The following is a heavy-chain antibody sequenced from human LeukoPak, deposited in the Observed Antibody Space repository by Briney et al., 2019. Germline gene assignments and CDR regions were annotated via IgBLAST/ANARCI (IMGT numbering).Heavy chain of an antibody. J-gene: IGHJ4*02. CDR1: GYTFTSYD. Sequence: ASVKVSCKASGYTFTSYDINWVRQATGQGLEWMGWMNPNSGNTGYAQKFQGRVTMTRNTSISTAYMELSSLRSEDTAVYYCARRSLKLRRNELSLRYWGQGTLVTVSS. CDR3: ARRSLKLRRNELSLRY. V-gene: IGHV1-8*01. CDR2: MNPNSGNT. D-gene: IGHD1-7*01.